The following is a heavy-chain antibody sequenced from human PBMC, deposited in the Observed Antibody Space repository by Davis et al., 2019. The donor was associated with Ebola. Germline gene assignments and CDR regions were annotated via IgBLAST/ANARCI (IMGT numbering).Heavy chain of an antibody. D-gene: IGHD6-19*01. J-gene: IGHJ4*02. CDR3: TGGSDWTFDD. Sequence: GESLKISCAASGFIFSHYWMSWVRQAPGKGPEWVAIIKQDGGEKYYVDSVKGRFTISRDNAKNSLFLQMSTLRVEDTAVYYCTGGSDWTFDDWGQGTLVTVSS. CDR1: GFIFSHYW. V-gene: IGHV3-7*01. CDR2: IKQDGGEK.